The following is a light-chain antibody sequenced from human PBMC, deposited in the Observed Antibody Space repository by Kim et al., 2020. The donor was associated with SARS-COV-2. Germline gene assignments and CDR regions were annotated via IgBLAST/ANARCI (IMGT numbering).Light chain of an antibody. Sequence: DIVMTQSPDSLAVSLGERATINCKSSPSVLYSSNNKNYLAWYQQKPGQPPKLLIYWASTRESRVPDRFSGSGSGTDFTLTISSLQAEDVAVYDCQQYDSTPQTFGQGTKLEI. CDR2: WAS. V-gene: IGKV4-1*01. CDR1: PSVLYSSNNKNY. CDR3: QQYDSTPQT. J-gene: IGKJ2*01.